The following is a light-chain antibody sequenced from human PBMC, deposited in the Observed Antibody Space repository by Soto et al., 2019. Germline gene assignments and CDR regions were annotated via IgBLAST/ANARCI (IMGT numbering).Light chain of an antibody. V-gene: IGLV1-44*01. CDR1: SSNIGSSN. CDR2: TNN. CDR3: AAWDDSLNGRV. J-gene: IGLJ1*01. Sequence: QCVRRPPTSVSWTPGDMVTISCSGSSSNIGSSNVNWYQQLPGTAPKLLIYTNNQRPSGVPDRFSGSKSGTSASLAISGLQSEDEDDYYCAAWDDSLNGRVFGTGTRSPS.